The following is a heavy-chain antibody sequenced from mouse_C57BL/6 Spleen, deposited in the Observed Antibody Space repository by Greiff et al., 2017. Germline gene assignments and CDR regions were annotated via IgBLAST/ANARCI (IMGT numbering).Heavy chain of an antibody. CDR2: IWGGGST. CDR1: GFSLTSYG. D-gene: IGHD2-4*01. Sequence: VQLQESGPGLVAPSQSLSITCTASGFSLTSYGVDWVRQPPGKGLEWLGVIWGGGSTNYYSALMSRLSISKNNSKSQVFLKMNRLQTDDAAMYYCAKHDDYDRLAYWGQGTLVTVSA. CDR3: AKHDDYDRLAY. J-gene: IGHJ3*01. V-gene: IGHV2-9*01.